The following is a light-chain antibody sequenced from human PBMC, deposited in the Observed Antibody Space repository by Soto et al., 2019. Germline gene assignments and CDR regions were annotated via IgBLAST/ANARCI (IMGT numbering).Light chain of an antibody. CDR1: SSDVGDYNY. V-gene: IGLV2-8*01. CDR3: SSYAGRNNVI. Sequence: QSALTQPPSASGSPGQSVTISCTGTSSDVGDYNYVSWYQQHPGKAPKLMIYEVTKRPSGVPDRFSGSKSGNTASLTVSGLRAEDKADYFCSSYAGRNNVIFGGGTKLTVL. J-gene: IGLJ2*01. CDR2: EVT.